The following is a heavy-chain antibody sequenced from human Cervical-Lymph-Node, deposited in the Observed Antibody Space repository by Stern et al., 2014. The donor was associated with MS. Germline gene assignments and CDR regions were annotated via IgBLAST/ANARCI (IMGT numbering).Heavy chain of an antibody. CDR1: GYIFTDYY. Sequence: VQLVQSGAEARAPGASMKVSCKASGYIFTDYYLHWVRQAPGQALEWLGWINPNSGGTNYAQNFQGRVTMTRDTSISTAYMELRWLGSADTAVYYCARGSGTAYDLRGDYWGQGTLVTVSS. CDR2: INPNSGGT. CDR3: ARGSGTAYDLRGDY. D-gene: IGHD3-3*01. J-gene: IGHJ4*01. V-gene: IGHV1-2*02.